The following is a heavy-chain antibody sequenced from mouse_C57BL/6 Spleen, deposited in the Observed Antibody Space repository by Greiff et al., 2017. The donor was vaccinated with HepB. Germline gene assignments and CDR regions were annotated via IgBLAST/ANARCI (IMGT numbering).Heavy chain of an antibody. V-gene: IGHV1-22*01. D-gene: IGHD1-1*01. CDR1: GYTFTDYN. Sequence: EVQLQQSGPELVKPGASVKMSCKASGYTFTDYNMHWVKQSHGKSLEWIGYINPNNGGTSYNQKFKGKATLTVNKSSSTAYMELRSLTSEDSAVYYCARWGYGSSFFDYWGQGTTLTVSS. J-gene: IGHJ2*01. CDR3: ARWGYGSSFFDY. CDR2: INPNNGGT.